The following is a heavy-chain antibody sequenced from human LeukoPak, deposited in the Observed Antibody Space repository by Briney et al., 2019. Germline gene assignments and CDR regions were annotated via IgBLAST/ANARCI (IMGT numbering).Heavy chain of an antibody. CDR3: ARDCSSTSCFDY. J-gene: IGHJ4*02. D-gene: IGHD2-2*01. CDR1: GFTFSSYC. V-gene: IGHV3-21*01. CDR2: ISSSSSYI. Sequence: GGSLRLSCAASGFTFSSYCMNWVRQAPGKGLEWVSYISSSSSYIYYADSVKGRFTISRDNAKNSLYLQMNSLRAEDTAVYYCARDCSSTSCFDYWGQGTLVTVSS.